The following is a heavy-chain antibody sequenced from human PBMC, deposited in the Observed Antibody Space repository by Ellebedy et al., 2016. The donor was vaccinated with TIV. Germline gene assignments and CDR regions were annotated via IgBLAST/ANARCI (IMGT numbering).Heavy chain of an antibody. V-gene: IGHV3-23*01. Sequence: GESLKISXAASGFTFSSYAMSWVRQAPGKGLEWVSAISGSGGSTYYADSVKGRFTISRDNSKNTLYLQMNSLRAEDTAVYYCAKDRSSSGWYGRPIPFDYWGQGTLVTVSS. J-gene: IGHJ4*02. D-gene: IGHD6-19*01. CDR3: AKDRSSSGWYGRPIPFDY. CDR2: ISGSGGST. CDR1: GFTFSSYA.